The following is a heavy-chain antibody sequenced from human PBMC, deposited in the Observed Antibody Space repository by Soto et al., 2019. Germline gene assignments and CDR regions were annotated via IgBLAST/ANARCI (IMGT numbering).Heavy chain of an antibody. CDR3: LVTTSAFDI. D-gene: IGHD4-17*01. J-gene: IGHJ3*02. Sequence: EVQLVESGGDLAQPGGSLRLSCAASGFTLSNFWVNWVRQAPGKGLEWVANIKQGGIEKNYVDSVKARFTISRDDTKNSLFLQMNNLRAEDTAVYYCLVTTSAFDIWGRGTTVTVSS. CDR2: IKQGGIEK. V-gene: IGHV3-7*01. CDR1: GFTLSNFW.